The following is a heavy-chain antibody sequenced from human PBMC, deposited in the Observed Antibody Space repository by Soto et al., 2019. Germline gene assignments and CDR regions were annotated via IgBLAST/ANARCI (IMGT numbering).Heavy chain of an antibody. J-gene: IGHJ5*02. V-gene: IGHV4-4*02. Sequence: PSETLSLTCDVSGGSISSSHWWSWVRQPPGKGLEWIGEIYHSGSTNYNPSLKSRVTISVDKSKNQFSLKLSSVSAADTAVYYCASMGFYGEFNWFDPWGQGTLVTVPS. CDR1: GGSISSSHW. CDR3: ASMGFYGEFNWFDP. D-gene: IGHD4-17*01. CDR2: IYHSGST.